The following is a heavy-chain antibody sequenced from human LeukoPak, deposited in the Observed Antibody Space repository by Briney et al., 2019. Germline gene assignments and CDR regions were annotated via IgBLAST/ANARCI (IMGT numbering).Heavy chain of an antibody. CDR3: ARSTIFGVVISDY. CDR1: GFAFSDYY. D-gene: IGHD3-3*01. J-gene: IGHJ4*02. Sequence: GGSLRLSCAASGFAFSDYYMNWIRQAPGKGLERVSVIYSGGNTYYADSVKGRFTISRDNSKNTLYLQMNSLRAEDTAVYYCARSTIFGVVISDYWGQGTLVTVSS. CDR2: IYSGGNT. V-gene: IGHV3-66*01.